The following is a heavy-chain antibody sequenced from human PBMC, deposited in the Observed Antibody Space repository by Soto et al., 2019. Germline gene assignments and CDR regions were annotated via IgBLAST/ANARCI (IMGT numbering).Heavy chain of an antibody. CDR1: GGSFSGYY. CDR2: INHSGST. V-gene: IGHV4-34*01. CDR3: ATTGIAAAGTGGDY. Sequence: SETLSLTCAFYGGSFSGYYWSWIRQPPGKGLEWIGEINHSGSTNYNPSLKSRVTISVDTSKNQFSLKLSSVTAADTAVYYCATTGIAAAGTGGDYWGQGTLVTVSS. J-gene: IGHJ4*02. D-gene: IGHD6-13*01.